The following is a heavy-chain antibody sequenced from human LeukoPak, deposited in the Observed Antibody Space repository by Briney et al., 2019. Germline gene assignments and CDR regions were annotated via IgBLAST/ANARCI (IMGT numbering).Heavy chain of an antibody. J-gene: IGHJ4*02. Sequence: PGGSLRLSCAASGFTFRRYWMSWVRQAPGKGLEWVANINLDGSVIHYVDSAKGRFTISRDKAKNSLYLQMNYLRAEDTALYYCATSDDSSGSDWGQGTLVTVSS. CDR3: ATSDDSSGSD. V-gene: IGHV3-7*01. CDR1: GFTFRRYW. D-gene: IGHD3-22*01. CDR2: INLDGSVI.